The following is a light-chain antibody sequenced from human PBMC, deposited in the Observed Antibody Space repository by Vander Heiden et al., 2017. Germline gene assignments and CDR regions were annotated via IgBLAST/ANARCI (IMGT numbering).Light chain of an antibody. CDR1: SHDVGGHNF. CDR3: ASYTSVSTSVV. Sequence: HSALTQPAPVSGSPGQSTPISRTGTSHDVGGHNFFSWYQHHPGKAPKLIIYEVTNRPAGVSNRFSGSKSGNTASLTISGRQAEDEADYYCASYTSVSTSVVFGGGTKLTVL. V-gene: IGLV2-14*01. CDR2: EVT. J-gene: IGLJ2*01.